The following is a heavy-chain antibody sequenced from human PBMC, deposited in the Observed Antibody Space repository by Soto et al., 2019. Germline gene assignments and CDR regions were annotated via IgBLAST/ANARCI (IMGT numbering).Heavy chain of an antibody. Sequence: ASVKVSCKASGGTFSSYTISWVRQAPGQGLEWMGRIIPILGIANYAQKFQGRVTITADKSTSTAYMELSSLRSEDTAVYYCARDLGYSRGDAFDIWGQGTMVNVS. D-gene: IGHD6-19*01. CDR3: ARDLGYSRGDAFDI. V-gene: IGHV1-69*04. CDR2: IIPILGIA. J-gene: IGHJ3*02. CDR1: GGTFSSYT.